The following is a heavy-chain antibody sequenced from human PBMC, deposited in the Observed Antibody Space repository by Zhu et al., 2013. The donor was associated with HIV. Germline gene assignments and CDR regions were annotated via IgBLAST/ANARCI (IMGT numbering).Heavy chain of an antibody. CDR3: ARHAYYDYVRAFDI. Sequence: QVQLVQSGAEVKKPGSSVKVSCKASGGTFSSYAISWVRQAPGQGLEWMGGIIPMFGTANYAQKFQGRVTITADESTSTAYMQLSSLRSEDTAVYYCARHAYYDYVRAFDIWGQGTMVTVSS. V-gene: IGHV1-69*01. J-gene: IGHJ3*02. CDR1: GGTFSSYA. D-gene: IGHD3-16*01. CDR2: IIPMFGTA.